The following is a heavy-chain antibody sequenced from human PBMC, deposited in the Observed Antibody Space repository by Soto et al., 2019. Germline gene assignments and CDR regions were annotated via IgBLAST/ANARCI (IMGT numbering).Heavy chain of an antibody. V-gene: IGHV1-8*01. D-gene: IGHD6-19*01. CDR2: MNPNSGNT. Sequence: QVQLVQSGAEVKKPGASVKVSCTFTSYDINWVRQATGQGLEWMAWMNPNSGNTRYAQKFQGRVTMTRNTXTXTXXMELSSLRSEDTAVYYCARGPGSSDWRFSYYYMDVWGQGTTVTVSS. CDR3: ARGPGSSDWRFSYYYMDV. J-gene: IGHJ6*02. CDR1: FTSYD.